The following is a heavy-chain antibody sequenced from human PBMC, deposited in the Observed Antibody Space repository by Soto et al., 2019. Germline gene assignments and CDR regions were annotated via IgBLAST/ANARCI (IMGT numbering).Heavy chain of an antibody. CDR3: AKAADCSSTSCYYFDY. CDR2: ISWNSGSI. CDR1: GFTFDDYA. J-gene: IGHJ4*02. Sequence: SLRLSCAASGFTFDDYAMHWVRQAPGKGLEWVSGISWNSGSIGYADSVKGRFTISRDNAKNSLYLQMNSLRAGDTALYYCAKAADCSSTSCYYFDYWGQGTLVTVSS. D-gene: IGHD2-2*01. V-gene: IGHV3-9*01.